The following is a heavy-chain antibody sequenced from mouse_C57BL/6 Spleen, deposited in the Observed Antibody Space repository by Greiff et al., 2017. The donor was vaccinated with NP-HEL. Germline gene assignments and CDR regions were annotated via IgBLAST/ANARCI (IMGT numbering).Heavy chain of an antibody. V-gene: IGHV1-18*01. CDR2: INPNNGGT. J-gene: IGHJ1*03. CDR3: ARSVANWDGYFDV. CDR1: GYTFTDYN. D-gene: IGHD4-1*01. Sequence: VQLQQSGPELVKPGASVKIPCKASGYTFTDYNMDWVKQSHGQSLEWIGDINPNNGGTIYNQKFKGKATLTVDKSSSTAYMELRSLTSEDTAVYYCARSVANWDGYFDVWGTGTTVTVSS.